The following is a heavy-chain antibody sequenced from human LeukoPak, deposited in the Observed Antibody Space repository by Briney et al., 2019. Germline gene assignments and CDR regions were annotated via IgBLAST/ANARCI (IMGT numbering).Heavy chain of an antibody. Sequence: ASVKVSCKASGYTFTSYGISWVRQAPGQGLEWMGWISAYNGSTNYAQKLQGRVTMTTDTSTSTAYMELRSLRSDDTAVYYCAREGAMVRGVIWYYGMDVWGQGTTVTVSS. CDR3: AREGAMVRGVIWYYGMDV. D-gene: IGHD3-10*01. CDR2: ISAYNGST. J-gene: IGHJ6*02. V-gene: IGHV1-18*01. CDR1: GYTFTSYG.